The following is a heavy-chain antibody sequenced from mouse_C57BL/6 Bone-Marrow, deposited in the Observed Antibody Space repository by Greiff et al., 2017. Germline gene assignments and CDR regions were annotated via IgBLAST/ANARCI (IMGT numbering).Heavy chain of an antibody. CDR1: GFNIKDYY. J-gene: IGHJ3*01. CDR3: TRIAY. Sequence: EVQLLESGAELVRPGASVKLSCTASGFNIKDYYMHWVKQRPEQGLEWIGWIDPDNGDTEYAPKFQGKATLTVDTSSNTAYLQLSSLTSEDTAVYYCTRIAYWGQGTLVTVSA. CDR2: IDPDNGDT. V-gene: IGHV14-1*01.